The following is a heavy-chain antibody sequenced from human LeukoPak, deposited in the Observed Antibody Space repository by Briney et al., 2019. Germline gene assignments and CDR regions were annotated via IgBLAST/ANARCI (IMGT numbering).Heavy chain of an antibody. CDR1: GGSFSGYY. CDR3: ARGRAAGYYYYYYMDV. D-gene: IGHD6-13*01. Sequence: KASETLSLTCAVYGGSFSGYYWSWIRQPPGKGLEWIGEINHSGSTNYNPSLKSRVTISVDTSKNQFSLKLSSVTAADTAVYYCARGRAAGYYYYYYMDVWGKGTTVTVSS. J-gene: IGHJ6*03. CDR2: INHSGST. V-gene: IGHV4-34*01.